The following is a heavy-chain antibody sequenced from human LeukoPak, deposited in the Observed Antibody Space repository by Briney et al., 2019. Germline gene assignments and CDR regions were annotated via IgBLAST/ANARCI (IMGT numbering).Heavy chain of an antibody. V-gene: IGHV3-23*01. CDR2: ISDNGDDT. J-gene: IGHJ4*02. D-gene: IGHD4-11*01. CDR1: GFTFSSYA. Sequence: GGSLRLPCAASGFTFSSYAMIWVRQAPGKGLDWVSSISDNGDDTYYADSVKGRFTISRGKSTNTLYLQMNSLRADDTAVYYCAKGYYGNYVAVDYWGQGTLVTVSS. CDR3: AKGYYGNYVAVDY.